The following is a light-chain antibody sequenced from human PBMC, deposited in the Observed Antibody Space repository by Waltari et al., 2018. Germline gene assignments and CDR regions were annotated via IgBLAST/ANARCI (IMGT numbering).Light chain of an antibody. V-gene: IGKV3-15*01. CDR2: GAS. Sequence: ETVMTQSPATLSVSPGERATLSCRASQSVSSNLAWYQQKPGQAPRLLIYGASTRATGFPARFSCSGSGTEFTLTISSLQSEDFAVYYCQQYNNWPKTFGQGTKVEIK. J-gene: IGKJ1*01. CDR3: QQYNNWPKT. CDR1: QSVSSN.